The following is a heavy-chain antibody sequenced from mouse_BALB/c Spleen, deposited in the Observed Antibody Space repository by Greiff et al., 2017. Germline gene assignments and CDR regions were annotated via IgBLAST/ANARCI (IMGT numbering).Heavy chain of an antibody. CDR2: INPSNGRT. V-gene: IGHV1S81*02. J-gene: IGHJ3*01. D-gene: IGHD1-2*01. Sequence: QVQLQQPGAELVKPGASVKLSCKASGYTFTSYWMHWVKQRPGQGLEWIGEINPSNGRTNYNEKFKSKATLTVDKSSSTAYMQLSSLTSEDSAVYYCARTTTAAWFAYWGQGTLVTVSA. CDR3: ARTTTAAWFAY. CDR1: GYTFTSYW.